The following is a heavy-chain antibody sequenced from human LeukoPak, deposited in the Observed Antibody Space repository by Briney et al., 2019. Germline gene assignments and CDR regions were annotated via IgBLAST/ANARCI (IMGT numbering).Heavy chain of an antibody. V-gene: IGHV3-33*01. CDR2: IWYDGSNK. Sequence: PGGSLRLSCAASGFTFSSYGMHWVRQAPGKGLEWVAVIWYDGSNKYYADSVKGRFTISRDNSKNTLYLQMNSLRAEDTAVYYCARGSLGIQLWGDGDYFDCWGQGTLVTVSS. J-gene: IGHJ4*02. CDR3: ARGSLGIQLWGDGDYFDC. D-gene: IGHD5-18*01. CDR1: GFTFSSYG.